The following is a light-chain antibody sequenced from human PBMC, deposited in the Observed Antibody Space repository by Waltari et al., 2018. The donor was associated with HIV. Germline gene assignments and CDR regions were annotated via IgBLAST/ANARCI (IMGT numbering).Light chain of an antibody. CDR3: QQRSNWLVS. CDR1: QSVSSY. CDR2: DAS. Sequence: EIVLTQPPSTLSLSPGDRATLPCRASQSVSSYLAWYQQKPGQAPRLLIYDASNRATGIPARFSGSGSGTDFTLTISSLEPEDFAVYYCQQRSNWLVSFGQGTKLEIK. J-gene: IGKJ2*03. V-gene: IGKV3-11*01.